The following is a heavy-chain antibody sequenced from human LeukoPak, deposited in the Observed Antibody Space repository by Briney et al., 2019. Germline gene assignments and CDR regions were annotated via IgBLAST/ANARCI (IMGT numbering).Heavy chain of an antibody. CDR1: GFTFSSYS. CDR3: ARGYSNYGDWFDP. J-gene: IGHJ5*02. CDR2: ISSSSSYI. D-gene: IGHD4-11*01. Sequence: GGSLRLSCAASGFTFSSYSMNWVRQAPGKGLEWVSSISSSSSYIYYADSVKGRFTISRDNAKNSLYLQMNSLRAEDTAVYYCARGYSNYGDWFDPWGQGTLVTVSS. V-gene: IGHV3-21*01.